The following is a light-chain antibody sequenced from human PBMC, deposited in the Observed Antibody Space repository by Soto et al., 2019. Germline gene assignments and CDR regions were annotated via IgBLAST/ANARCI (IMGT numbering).Light chain of an antibody. V-gene: IGKV3-15*01. Sequence: EIVMTQFPATLSVSLGERATLSCRASQNIFSKLAWYQQKVGQTPRLLIFGASTRATGIPARFSGSESGTEFNLTISSLQSEDFAVYFCQQYNNWPLTFGGGTKVDIK. CDR3: QQYNNWPLT. J-gene: IGKJ4*01. CDR2: GAS. CDR1: QNIFSK.